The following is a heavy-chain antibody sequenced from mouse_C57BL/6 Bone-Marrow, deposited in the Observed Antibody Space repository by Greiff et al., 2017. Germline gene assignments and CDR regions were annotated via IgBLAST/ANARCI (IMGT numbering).Heavy chain of an antibody. D-gene: IGHD1-1*01. CDR2: IYPGSGNT. CDR1: GYTFTDYY. J-gene: IGHJ4*01. V-gene: IGHV1-76*01. CDR3: ARYDYGSGYDAMDY. Sequence: QVQLQQSGAELVRPGASVKLSCKASGYTFTDYYINWVKQRPGQGLEWIARIYPGSGNTYYNEKFKGKATLTAEKSSSTAYMQLSSLTSEDSAVYVCARYDYGSGYDAMDYWGQGTSVTVSS.